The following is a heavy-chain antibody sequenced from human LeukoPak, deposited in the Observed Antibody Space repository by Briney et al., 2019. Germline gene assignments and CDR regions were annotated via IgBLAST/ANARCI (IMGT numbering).Heavy chain of an antibody. D-gene: IGHD3-16*01. V-gene: IGHV1-2*02. CDR2: INPNSGGT. Sequence: ASVKVSCKASGYTFTSYYMHWVRQAPGQGLEWMGWINPNSGGTNYAQKFQGRVTMTRDTSISTAYMELSRLRSDDTAVYYCARMMAFGGVTPSDYWGQGTLVTVSS. CDR3: ARMMAFGGVTPSDY. J-gene: IGHJ4*02. CDR1: GYTFTSYY.